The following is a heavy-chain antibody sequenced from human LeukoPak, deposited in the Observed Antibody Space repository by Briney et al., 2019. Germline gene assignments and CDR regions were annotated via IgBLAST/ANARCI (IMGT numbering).Heavy chain of an antibody. Sequence: GGSLRLSCAASGFTFSSYEMNWVRQAPGKGLEWVSFISSSGNTIYYADSVKGRFTISRDNAKSSLYLQVNSLRAEDTAVYYCARDWAWFGVLDVWGKGTTVTISS. V-gene: IGHV3-48*03. CDR3: ARDWAWFGVLDV. CDR2: ISSSGNTI. D-gene: IGHD3-10*01. CDR1: GFTFSSYE. J-gene: IGHJ6*04.